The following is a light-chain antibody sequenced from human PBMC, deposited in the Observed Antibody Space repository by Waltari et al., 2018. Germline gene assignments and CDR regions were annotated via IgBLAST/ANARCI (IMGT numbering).Light chain of an antibody. J-gene: IGLJ2*01. CDR3: QSFDSTNVV. CDR1: RGSIASNY. CDR2: EDN. Sequence: NFMLTQPHSVSESPGKTVTVSCTGSRGSIASNYVQWYQQRPGSAPTTVIYEDNQRPSGVPDRFSGSIDSSSNSASLTISGLKIEDEADYYCQSFDSTNVVFGGGTKLTVL. V-gene: IGLV6-57*02.